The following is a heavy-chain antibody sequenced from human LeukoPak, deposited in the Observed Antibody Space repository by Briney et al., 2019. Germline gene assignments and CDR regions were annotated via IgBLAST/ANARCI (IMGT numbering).Heavy chain of an antibody. Sequence: GGSLRLSCAASGFTFNTYAMQWVRQAPGKGLEWVAFIRSDGRNEYYADSMKGRISISRDNSKNTLYLQMHGLTPEDTAVYYCAKDLGGDDEEKYFEHWGQGTLVTVSS. D-gene: IGHD3-16*01. CDR3: AKDLGGDDEEKYFEH. J-gene: IGHJ4*02. V-gene: IGHV3-30*02. CDR1: GFTFNTYA. CDR2: IRSDGRNE.